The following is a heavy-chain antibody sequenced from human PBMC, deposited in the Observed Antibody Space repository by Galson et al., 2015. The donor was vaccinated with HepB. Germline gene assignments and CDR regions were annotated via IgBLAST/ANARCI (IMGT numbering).Heavy chain of an antibody. J-gene: IGHJ6*02. V-gene: IGHV1-69*02. CDR2: IIPILGIA. CDR1: GGTFSSYT. D-gene: IGHD4-17*01. CDR3: ARCYGDQYYYYGMDV. Sequence: SVKVSCKASGGTFSSYTISWVRQAPGQGLGWMGRIIPILGIANYAQKFLGRVTITADKSTSTAYMELSSLRSEDTAVYYCARCYGDQYYYYGMDVWGQGTTVTVSS.